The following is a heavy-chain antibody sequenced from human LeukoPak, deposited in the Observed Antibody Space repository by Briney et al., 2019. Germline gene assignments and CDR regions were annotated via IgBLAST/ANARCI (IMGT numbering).Heavy chain of an antibody. J-gene: IGHJ4*02. CDR1: GGSISGYY. D-gene: IGHD1-26*01. Sequence: PSETLSLTCAVYGGSISGYYWSWIRQPPGKGLEWIGEINHSGSTNYNPSLKSRVTISVDTSKNQFSLKLSSVTAADTAVYYCARDAGASCNSVDYWGQGTLVTVSS. CDR2: INHSGST. CDR3: ARDAGASCNSVDY. V-gene: IGHV4-34*01.